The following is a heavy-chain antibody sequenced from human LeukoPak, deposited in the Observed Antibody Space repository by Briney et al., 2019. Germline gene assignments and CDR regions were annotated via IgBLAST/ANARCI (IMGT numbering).Heavy chain of an antibody. V-gene: IGHV3-30*04. CDR2: ISYDGRQN. D-gene: IGHD1-26*01. CDR1: GFTFSTYA. Sequence: GGSLRLSCAASGFTFSTYAMNWVRQAPGKGLEWVAVISYDGRQNYYADSVKGRFTISRDNSKNTLYLQMNSLRAEDTAVYYCARDRRGSHRDAFDIWGQGTMVTVSS. J-gene: IGHJ3*02. CDR3: ARDRRGSHRDAFDI.